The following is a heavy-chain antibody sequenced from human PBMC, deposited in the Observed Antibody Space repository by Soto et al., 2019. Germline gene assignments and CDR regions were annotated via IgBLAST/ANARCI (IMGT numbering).Heavy chain of an antibody. Sequence: ASVKVSCKTSGYTFINYDINWVRQATGQGLEWMGWMNPNSGNTGYVPKFQGRVTMTRNTSISTAYMELSSLRAEDTAVYYCAKGPTIFGVIIVAEYYYGMDVWGQGTTVTVSS. CDR2: MNPNSGNT. CDR1: GYTFINYD. V-gene: IGHV1-8*01. D-gene: IGHD3-3*01. CDR3: AKGPTIFGVIIVAEYYYGMDV. J-gene: IGHJ6*02.